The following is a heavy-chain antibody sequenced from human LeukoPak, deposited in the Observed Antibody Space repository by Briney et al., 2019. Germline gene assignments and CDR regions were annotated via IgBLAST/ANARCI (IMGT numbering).Heavy chain of an antibody. CDR1: GASISSSNYY. D-gene: IGHD5-12*01. CDR3: AKSNGYGLIDY. Sequence: SETLSLTCAVSGASISSSNYYWGWVRQSPGKGLEWIGNIYSSGSTYYNASLKSRVTMYIDTSKNQFSLKLSSVTAADTAMYYCAKSNGYGLIDYWGQGTLVTVSS. V-gene: IGHV4-39*01. J-gene: IGHJ4*02. CDR2: IYSSGST.